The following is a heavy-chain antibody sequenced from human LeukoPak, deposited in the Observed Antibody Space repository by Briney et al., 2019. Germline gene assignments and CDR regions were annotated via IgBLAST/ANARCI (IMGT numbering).Heavy chain of an antibody. CDR2: IGPSGDRI. D-gene: IGHD3-16*01. Sequence: PGGSLRLSCAASGFTFSNHGMNWVRQARGKGLEVVSGIGPSGDRIFYADSVKGRVTISRDNSKSTVYLQMNSLRDEDTAVYYCAKDLAWGWFDPWGQGTLVPVSS. CDR1: GFTFSNHG. CDR3: AKDLAWGWFDP. J-gene: IGHJ5*02. V-gene: IGHV3-23*01.